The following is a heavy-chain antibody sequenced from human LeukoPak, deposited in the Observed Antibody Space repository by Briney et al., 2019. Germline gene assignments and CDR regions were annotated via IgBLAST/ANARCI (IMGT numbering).Heavy chain of an antibody. CDR1: GDTFTGDY. Sequence: SVSVSCKASGDTFTGDYFHWVRQPPGQGLEWMGWVNPNTAGTNYAQKFLGGVTLTWDTSISTAYMELNRLTSDDTAVYYCATSAGDYRAGHYYYMGVWGKGTSVTVSS. J-gene: IGHJ6*03. CDR2: VNPNTAGT. V-gene: IGHV1-2*02. CDR3: ATSAGDYRAGHYYYMGV. D-gene: IGHD4-11*01.